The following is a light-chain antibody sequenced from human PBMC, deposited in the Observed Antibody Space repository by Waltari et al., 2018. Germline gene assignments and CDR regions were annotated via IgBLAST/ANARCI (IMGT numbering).Light chain of an antibody. CDR1: SSDVGGYNY. J-gene: IGLJ1*01. Sequence: QSALTQPASVSGSPGQSITISCTGTSSDVGGYNYVSWYQQHPGKAPKLVIYDFSNRPSWVSNRFSGSKSGNTASLTILRLQAEDEADYYCSSYTSSPSYVFGTGTKVTVL. CDR2: DFS. V-gene: IGLV2-14*03. CDR3: SSYTSSPSYV.